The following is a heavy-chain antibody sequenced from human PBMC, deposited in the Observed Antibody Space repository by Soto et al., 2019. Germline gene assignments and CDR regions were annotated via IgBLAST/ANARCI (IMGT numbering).Heavy chain of an antibody. J-gene: IGHJ3*02. D-gene: IGHD2-2*02. Sequence: AQLVDSGGSLVKHGGSLRLSCAASGFSFGDYIMNWVRQAPGRGLEWVASISHSGSYIFYADSVKGRFTISRDNSRDSLYLQMNSLRVDDTAIYYCASPRDYCVTTSNCYIAFDIWGQGTRVTVSS. CDR2: ISHSGSYI. CDR1: GFSFGDYI. V-gene: IGHV3-21*01. CDR3: ASPRDYCVTTSNCYIAFDI.